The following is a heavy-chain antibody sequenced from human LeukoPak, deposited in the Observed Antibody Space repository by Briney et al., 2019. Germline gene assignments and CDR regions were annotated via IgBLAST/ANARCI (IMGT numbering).Heavy chain of an antibody. V-gene: IGHV3-66*01. J-gene: IGHJ4*02. CDR1: GLTGSSNS. D-gene: IGHD3-16*01. CDR2: IYTGGTT. CDR3: ARDVAAPGGVYFDY. Sequence: PGASLRLSCAASGLTGSSNSMSWGRMTQRKGLVWVSVIYTGGTTYYADSVKGRLTISRDNSKNTLYLQMNSLRAEDTAVYYCARDVAAPGGVYFDYWGQGTLVTVSS.